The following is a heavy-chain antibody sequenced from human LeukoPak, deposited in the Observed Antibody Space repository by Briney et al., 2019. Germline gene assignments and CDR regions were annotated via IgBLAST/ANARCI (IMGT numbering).Heavy chain of an antibody. CDR2: VSGTADNT. D-gene: IGHD3-22*01. CDR3: AKATYYYDSYGYNGVFDY. V-gene: IGHV3-23*01. Sequence: GGPLRLSGEASGFTIISYAMSWVRQAPGKGLEWVSAVSGTADNTYYAESVRGRFTISRDNSKNTLYLQMNSLRAEDAAVYFCAKATYYYDSYGYNGVFDYWGQGTLVTLSS. CDR1: GFTIISYA. J-gene: IGHJ4*02.